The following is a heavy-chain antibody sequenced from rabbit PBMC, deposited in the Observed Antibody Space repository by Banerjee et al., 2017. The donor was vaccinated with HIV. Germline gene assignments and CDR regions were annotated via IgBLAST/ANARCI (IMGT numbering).Heavy chain of an antibody. CDR1: GIDFSSHYY. D-gene: IGHD7-1*01. CDR2: INTGDGDT. J-gene: IGHJ3*01. V-gene: IGHV1S43*01. CDR3: ARSSADYAGYGLTPTRLDL. Sequence: QQQLEESGGGLVKPGGTLTLTCKASGIDFSSHYYMCWVRQAPGKGLEWIACINTGDGDTYYASWVNGRFTISRSPSLNTVDLKMTSLTAADTATYFCARSSADYAGYGLTPTRLDLWGPGTLVTVS.